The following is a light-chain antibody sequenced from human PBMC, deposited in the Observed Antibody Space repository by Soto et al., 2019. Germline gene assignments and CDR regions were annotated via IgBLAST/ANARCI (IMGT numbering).Light chain of an antibody. J-gene: IGKJ1*01. V-gene: IGKV3-20*01. CDR2: GAS. CDR1: QSVSSSY. CDR3: QQYGSSPRT. Sequence: EIVLTQSPGTLSLPPGERATLSCRASQSVSSSYLAWYRQKPGQAPRLLIQGASVRATGIPDRFSGSGSGTDFTLTISRLEPEDFAVYYCQQYGSSPRTFGQGTKVEIK.